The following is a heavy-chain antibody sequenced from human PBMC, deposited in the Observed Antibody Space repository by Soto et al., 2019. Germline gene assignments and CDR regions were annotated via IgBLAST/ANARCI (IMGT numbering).Heavy chain of an antibody. Sequence: GGSLRLSCAASGLTFSSYAMTWVRQAPGKGLEWVSCINVSGGSTYYADSVKGRFTISRDNSKNTLHLQMNSLRAEDTAVYYCAKDLQEFTSGSYYFDSWGQGTLVTVSS. CDR1: GLTFSSYA. CDR3: AKDLQEFTSGSYYFDS. CDR2: INVSGGST. D-gene: IGHD6-19*01. V-gene: IGHV3-23*01. J-gene: IGHJ4*02.